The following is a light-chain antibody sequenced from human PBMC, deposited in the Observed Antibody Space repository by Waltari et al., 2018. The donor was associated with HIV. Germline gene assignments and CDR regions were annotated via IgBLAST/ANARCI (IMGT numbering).Light chain of an antibody. J-gene: IGKJ2*01. Sequence: DIVMTQSPDSLAVSLGERATLNCKSSQSVFYSSNDKNYLAWYQQRPGQPPKLLIYCASTRGSGVPDRFSGSWSGTDFTLTISSLQAEDVAVYYCQQYYTPPYTFFQGTKLEIK. V-gene: IGKV4-1*01. CDR1: QSVFYSSNDKNY. CDR2: CAS. CDR3: QQYYTPPYT.